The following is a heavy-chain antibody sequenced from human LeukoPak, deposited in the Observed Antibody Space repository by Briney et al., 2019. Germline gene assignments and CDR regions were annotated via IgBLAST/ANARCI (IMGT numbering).Heavy chain of an antibody. Sequence: GGSLRLSCAASGFTFSSYWMSWVRQAPGKGLEWVANIKQDGSEKYYVDSVKGRFTISRDNAKNSLYLQMNSLRAEDTAVYYCARAPQRKQWLVYYYYYYMDVWGKGTTVTVSS. CDR3: ARAPQRKQWLVYYYYYYMDV. J-gene: IGHJ6*03. CDR2: IKQDGSEK. V-gene: IGHV3-7*01. D-gene: IGHD6-19*01. CDR1: GFTFSSYW.